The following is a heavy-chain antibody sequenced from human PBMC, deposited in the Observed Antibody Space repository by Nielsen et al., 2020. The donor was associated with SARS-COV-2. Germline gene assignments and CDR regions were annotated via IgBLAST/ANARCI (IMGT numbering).Heavy chain of an antibody. Sequence: GGSLRLSCAASGFTFSSYWMSWVRQAPGKGLEWVANIKQDGSEKYYVDSVKGRFTISRDNAKNSLYLQMNSLRAEDTAVYYCARETKGTWGRFWFDPWGQGTLVTVSS. CDR2: IKQDGSEK. CDR3: ARETKGTWGRFWFDP. V-gene: IGHV3-7*01. J-gene: IGHJ5*02. D-gene: IGHD7-27*01. CDR1: GFTFSSYW.